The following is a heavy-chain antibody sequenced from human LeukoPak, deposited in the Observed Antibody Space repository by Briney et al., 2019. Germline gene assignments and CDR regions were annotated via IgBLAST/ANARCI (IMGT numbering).Heavy chain of an antibody. J-gene: IGHJ6*02. CDR2: TRYDGSNK. D-gene: IGHD4-17*01. Sequence: AGGSLRLSCAASGFTFSSYGMHWVRQAPGKGLEWVAFTRYDGSNKYYADSVKGRFTISRDNSKSTLYLQMNSLRAEDTAVYYCAKGGGDYGDYDPNYYYYYGMDVWGQGTTVTVSS. CDR3: AKGGGDYGDYDPNYYYYYGMDV. V-gene: IGHV3-30*02. CDR1: GFTFSSYG.